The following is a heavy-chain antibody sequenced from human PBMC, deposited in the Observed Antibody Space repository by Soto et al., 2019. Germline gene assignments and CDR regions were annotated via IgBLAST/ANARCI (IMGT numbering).Heavy chain of an antibody. CDR1: GFTFSSYG. Sequence: GGSLRLSCAASGFTFSSYGMHWVRQAPGKGLEWVAVISYDGSNKYYADSVKGRFTISRDNSKNTLYLQMNSLRAEDTAVYYCAISPWVPAAIPDYYYGMDVWGQGTTVTVSS. V-gene: IGHV3-30*03. CDR3: AISPWVPAAIPDYYYGMDV. CDR2: ISYDGSNK. D-gene: IGHD2-2*01. J-gene: IGHJ6*02.